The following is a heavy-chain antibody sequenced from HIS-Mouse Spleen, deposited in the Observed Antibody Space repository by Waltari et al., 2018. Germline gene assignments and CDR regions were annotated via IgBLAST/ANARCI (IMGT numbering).Heavy chain of an antibody. Sequence: QLQLQESGPGLVKPSETLSLTCTVSGGSISSSSYSWGWIRLPPGKGLEWIGSIYYSGSTYYNPSLKSRVTISVDTSKNQFSLKLSSVTAADTAVYYCAREIPYSSSWYDWYFDLWGRGTLVTVSS. V-gene: IGHV4-39*07. D-gene: IGHD6-13*01. J-gene: IGHJ2*01. CDR2: IYYSGST. CDR1: GGSISSSSYS. CDR3: AREIPYSSSWYDWYFDL.